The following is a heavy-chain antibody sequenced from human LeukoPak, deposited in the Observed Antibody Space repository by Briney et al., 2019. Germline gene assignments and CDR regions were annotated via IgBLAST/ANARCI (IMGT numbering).Heavy chain of an antibody. CDR3: AREPALFGFDY. D-gene: IGHD3-3*01. V-gene: IGHV4-61*02. Sequence: PSETLSLTCTVSGGSISSGSSYWSWIRQPAGKGLEWIGRIYTSGSTNYNPSLKSRVTISVDTSKNRFSLKLSSVTAADTAVYYCAREPALFGFDYWGQGTLVTVSS. CDR1: GGSISSGSSY. CDR2: IYTSGST. J-gene: IGHJ4*02.